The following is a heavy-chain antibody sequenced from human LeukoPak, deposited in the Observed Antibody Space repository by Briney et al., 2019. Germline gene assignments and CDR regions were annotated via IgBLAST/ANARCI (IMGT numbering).Heavy chain of an antibody. J-gene: IGHJ6*02. Sequence: PSETLSLTCTVSGDSFSRYYWSWIRQPPGMGLEWIGHIYYNGNTNYNPSLKSRVTISIDTSKNQFSLRLTSVTAADTAVYYRARYDFHYYYGMDVWGQGTTVTVSS. CDR2: IYYNGNT. D-gene: IGHD3-3*01. V-gene: IGHV4-59*01. CDR3: ARYDFHYYYGMDV. CDR1: GDSFSRYY.